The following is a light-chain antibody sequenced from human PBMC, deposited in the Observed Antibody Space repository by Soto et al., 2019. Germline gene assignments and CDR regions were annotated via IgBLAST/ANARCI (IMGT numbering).Light chain of an antibody. CDR2: DAS. J-gene: IGKJ1*01. Sequence: DIQMTQSPSTLSASVGDRVTITCRASQRISSWWAWYQQKPGQAPKLLIYDASSLESGVPSRFSGSGSGTEFTLTISSLQPEDFATYYCQQYNSYSTFRQGTKVEI. CDR1: QRISSW. CDR3: QQYNSYST. V-gene: IGKV1-5*01.